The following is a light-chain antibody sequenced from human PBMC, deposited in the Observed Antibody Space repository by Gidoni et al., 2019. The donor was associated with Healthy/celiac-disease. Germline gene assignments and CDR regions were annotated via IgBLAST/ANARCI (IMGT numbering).Light chain of an antibody. J-gene: IGKJ2*01. Sequence: DIQITQSPSSLSASVGDRVTITCRASQSMSSYLNWYQQKPGKAPKLLIYAASSLQSGVPSRFSGSGAGTDFTLTISSLQPEDFATYYCQQSYSTPPGTFGQGTKLEIK. CDR1: QSMSSY. V-gene: IGKV1-39*01. CDR3: QQSYSTPPGT. CDR2: AAS.